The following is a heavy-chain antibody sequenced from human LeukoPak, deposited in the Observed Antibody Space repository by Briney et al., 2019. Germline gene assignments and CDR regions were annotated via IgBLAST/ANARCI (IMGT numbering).Heavy chain of an antibody. CDR1: GGSISTYY. CDR3: ARQVHGAAGRFDT. Sequence: PSETLSLTCTVSGGSISTYYWSWIRQPPGKGREYIGYVYNSGSTNYNPSLKSRLTISVDTSKNQFSLKLTSVTAADTAVYYCARQVHGAAGRFDTWGQGTLVTVAS. J-gene: IGHJ5*02. V-gene: IGHV4-59*08. CDR2: VYNSGST. D-gene: IGHD6-13*01.